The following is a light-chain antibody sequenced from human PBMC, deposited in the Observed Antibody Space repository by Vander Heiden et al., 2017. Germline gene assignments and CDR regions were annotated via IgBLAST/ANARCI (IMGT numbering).Light chain of an antibody. J-gene: IGKJ4*01. CDR3: QQFSSTYIT. Sequence: EFVLTQSPGTLSLSPGERATLSCRASQSVRSIWFAWYQQKPGQPPRLLIYGASSRATGIPDRYSGSGSGTDFTLTISRLEPEDFAVYYCQQFSSTYITFGGGTKVEIK. V-gene: IGKV3-20*01. CDR1: QSVRSIW. CDR2: GAS.